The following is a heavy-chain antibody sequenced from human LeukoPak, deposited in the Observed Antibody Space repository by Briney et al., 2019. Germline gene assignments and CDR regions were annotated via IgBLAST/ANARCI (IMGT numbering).Heavy chain of an antibody. Sequence: GGSLRLSCAASGFTVSTTYMSWVRQAPGKGLQWVSGISRSGSTDYADSVQGRFTISRDNSKNTVHLQMNSLGVEDTAVYYCVRDSPYYGSGISYYFDYWGQGTLVTVSS. D-gene: IGHD3-10*01. CDR2: ISRSGST. V-gene: IGHV3-53*01. J-gene: IGHJ4*02. CDR1: GFTVSTTY. CDR3: VRDSPYYGSGISYYFDY.